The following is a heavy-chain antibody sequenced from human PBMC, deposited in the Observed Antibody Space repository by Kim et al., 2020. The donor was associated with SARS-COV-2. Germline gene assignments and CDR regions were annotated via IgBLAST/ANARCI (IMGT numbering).Heavy chain of an antibody. CDR3: ASRSLGYCSGGSCYSAFDI. CDR1: GGSISSYY. D-gene: IGHD2-15*01. V-gene: IGHV4-59*08. Sequence: SETLSLTCTVSGGSISSYYWSWIRQPPGKGLEWIGYIYYSGSTNYNPSLKSRVTISVDTSKNQFSLKLSSVTAADTAVYYCASRSLGYCSGGSCYSAFDIWGLGTMVTVSS. CDR2: IYYSGST. J-gene: IGHJ3*02.